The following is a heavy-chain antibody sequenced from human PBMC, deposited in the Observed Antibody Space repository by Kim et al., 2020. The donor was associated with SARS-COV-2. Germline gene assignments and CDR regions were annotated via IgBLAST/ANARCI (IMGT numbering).Heavy chain of an antibody. CDR3: ARGGYCTNGVCYDYYYYGMDV. CDR2: IGTAGDT. Sequence: GGSLRLSCAASGFTFSSYDMHWVRQATGKGLEWVSAIGTAGDTYYPGSVKGRFTISRENAKNSLYLQMNSLRAGDTAVYYCARGGYCTNGVCYDYYYYGMDVWGQGTTVTVSS. CDR1: GFTFSSYD. V-gene: IGHV3-13*01. D-gene: IGHD2-8*01. J-gene: IGHJ6*02.